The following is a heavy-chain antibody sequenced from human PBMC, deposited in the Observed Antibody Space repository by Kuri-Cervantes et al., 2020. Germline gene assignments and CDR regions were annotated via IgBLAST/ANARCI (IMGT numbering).Heavy chain of an antibody. Sequence: GESLKISCAASGFTFEDYAMQWVRQAPGKGLEWVSVISDNGYNTYYADSVKGRFSISRDNSKKTLYLDMNNLRAGDTAVYFCVKVRRLTRLFEALDIWGQGTVVTVSS. CDR2: ISDNGYNT. V-gene: IGHV3-23*01. CDR1: GFTFEDYA. CDR3: VKVRRLTRLFEALDI. J-gene: IGHJ3*02.